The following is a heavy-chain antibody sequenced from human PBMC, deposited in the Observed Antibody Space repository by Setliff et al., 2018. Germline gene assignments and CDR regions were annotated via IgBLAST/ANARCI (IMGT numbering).Heavy chain of an antibody. J-gene: IGHJ4*02. CDR2: ISYGSTI. CDR3: ARGRLSPFDS. CDR1: GFTLRSYW. V-gene: IGHV3-48*04. Sequence: PGGSLRLSCAASGFTLRSYWMSWVRQAPGKGLEWVSYISYGSTIFYADSVKGRFTVSRDNAKNSLYLQMNSLRAEDTAIYYCARGRLSPFDSWGQGTLVTVSS.